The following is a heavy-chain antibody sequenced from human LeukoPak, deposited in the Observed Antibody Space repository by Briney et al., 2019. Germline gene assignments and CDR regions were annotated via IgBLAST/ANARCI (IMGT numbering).Heavy chain of an antibody. V-gene: IGHV1-8*01. J-gene: IGHJ4*02. D-gene: IGHD3-22*01. CDR1: GYTFTSYD. CDR3: ARDRTPLNGYYNDRSGYYYSY. CDR2: MNPNSGNT. Sequence: ASVKVSCKASGYTFTSYDINWVRQATGQGLEWMGWMNPNSGNTGYAQKFQGRVTMTRNTSISTAYLELRSLRSDDTAVYYCARDRTPLNGYYNDRSGYYYSYWGQGTLVTVSS.